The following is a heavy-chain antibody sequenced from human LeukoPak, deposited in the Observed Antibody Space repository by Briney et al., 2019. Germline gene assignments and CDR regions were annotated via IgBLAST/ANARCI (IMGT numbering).Heavy chain of an antibody. V-gene: IGHV1-69-2*01. D-gene: IGHD1-7*01. J-gene: IGHJ4*02. Sequence: ASVKVSCKVSGYTFTDYYMHWVQQAPGKGLEWMGLVDPEDGETIYAEKFQGRVTITRNTSISTAYMELSSLRSEDTAVYYCARGYRYNWNYGGLAYWGQGTLVTVSS. CDR2: VDPEDGET. CDR3: ARGYRYNWNYGGLAY. CDR1: GYTFTDYY.